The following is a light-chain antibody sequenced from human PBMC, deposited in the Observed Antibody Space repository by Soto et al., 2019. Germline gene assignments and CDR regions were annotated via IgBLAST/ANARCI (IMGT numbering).Light chain of an antibody. J-gene: IGLJ2*01. Sequence: QSVLTQPPSVSGAPGQRVTISCTGSSSNIGAGYDVHWYQQLPGTAPKLLLYGNSNRPSGVPDRFSGSKSGPSASLAIAGLQAEDEADYYCQSYDSSQSGSVFGGGTKLTVL. V-gene: IGLV1-40*01. CDR1: SSNIGAGYD. CDR2: GNS. CDR3: QSYDSSQSGSV.